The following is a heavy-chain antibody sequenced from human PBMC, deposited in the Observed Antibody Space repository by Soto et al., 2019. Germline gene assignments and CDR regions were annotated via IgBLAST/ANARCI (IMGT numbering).Heavy chain of an antibody. CDR1: GFTFSSYA. V-gene: IGHV3-23*01. CDR3: VKGSSSGPTGSYGMDV. CDR2: ISGSGGST. J-gene: IGHJ6*02. D-gene: IGHD5-12*01. Sequence: GGSLRLSCAASGFTFSSYAMSWVRQAPGKGLEWVSAISGSGGSTYYADSVKGRFTISRDNSKNTLYLQMNSLRAEDTAVYYCVKGSSSGPTGSYGMDVWGQGTTVTAP.